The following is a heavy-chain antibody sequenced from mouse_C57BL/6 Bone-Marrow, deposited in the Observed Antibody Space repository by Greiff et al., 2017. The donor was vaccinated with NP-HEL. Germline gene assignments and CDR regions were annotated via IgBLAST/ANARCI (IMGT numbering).Heavy chain of an antibody. D-gene: IGHD1-1*01. J-gene: IGHJ2*01. V-gene: IGHV1-62-2*01. Sequence: VQGVESGAELVKPGASVKLSCKASGYTFTEYTIHWVKQRSGQGLEWIGWFYPGSRSIKYNEKFKDKATLTADKSSSTVYMELSRLTSEDSAVYFCARHEAFYYGSSFFDYWGQGTTLTVSS. CDR3: ARHEAFYYGSSFFDY. CDR1: GYTFTEYT. CDR2: FYPGSRSI.